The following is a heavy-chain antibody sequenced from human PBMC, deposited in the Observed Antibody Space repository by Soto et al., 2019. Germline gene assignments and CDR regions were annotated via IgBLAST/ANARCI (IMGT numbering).Heavy chain of an antibody. V-gene: IGHV4-31*03. D-gene: IGHD5-12*01. CDR1: GGSISSGGYY. CDR2: IYYSGST. Sequence: SETLSLTCTVSGGSISSGGYYWSWIRQHPGKGLEWIGYIYYSGSTYYNPSLKSRVTISVDTSKNQFSLKLSSVTAADTAVYYCATSLRGGYSGYEDWFDPWGQGTLVTVSS. CDR3: ATSLRGGYSGYEDWFDP. J-gene: IGHJ5*02.